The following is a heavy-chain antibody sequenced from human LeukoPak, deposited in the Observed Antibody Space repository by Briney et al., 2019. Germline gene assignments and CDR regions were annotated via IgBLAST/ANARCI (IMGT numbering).Heavy chain of an antibody. CDR2: IGANGGGT. CDR1: GFTFSSFA. Sequence: GGSLRLSCAASGFTFSSFAMHWVRQAPGKGLEYVSVIGANGGGTNYANSVKGRFTISRDNSKNTLYLQMGSLRAEDMGVYFCARRALPNDAHDIWGQGTMVTVSS. J-gene: IGHJ3*02. D-gene: IGHD1-26*01. V-gene: IGHV3-64*01. CDR3: ARRALPNDAHDI.